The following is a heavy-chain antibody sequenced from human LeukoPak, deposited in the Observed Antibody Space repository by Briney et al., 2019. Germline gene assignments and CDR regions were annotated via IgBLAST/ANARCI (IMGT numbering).Heavy chain of an antibody. D-gene: IGHD6-19*01. Sequence: SVKVSCKASGGTFSSYAISWVRQAPGQGLEWMGRIIPILGIANYAQKFQGRVTITRNTSISTAYMELSSLRSEDTAVYYCARASVGSGWYYYYYMDVWGKGTTVTVPS. J-gene: IGHJ6*03. V-gene: IGHV1-69*04. CDR2: IIPILGIA. CDR3: ARASVGSGWYYYYYMDV. CDR1: GGTFSSYA.